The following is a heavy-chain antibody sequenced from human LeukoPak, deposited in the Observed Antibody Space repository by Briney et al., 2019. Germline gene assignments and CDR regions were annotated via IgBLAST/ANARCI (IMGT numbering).Heavy chain of an antibody. CDR1: GGTFSSYA. Sequence: ASVKVSCKASGGTFSSYAISWVRQAPGQGLEWMGGIIPIFGTANYAQKLHGRVTITTDESTSTAYMELSSLRSEDTAVYYCARAPGYSSSWYRWFDPWGQGTLVTVSS. J-gene: IGHJ5*02. CDR3: ARAPGYSSSWYRWFDP. CDR2: IIPIFGTA. D-gene: IGHD6-13*01. V-gene: IGHV1-69*05.